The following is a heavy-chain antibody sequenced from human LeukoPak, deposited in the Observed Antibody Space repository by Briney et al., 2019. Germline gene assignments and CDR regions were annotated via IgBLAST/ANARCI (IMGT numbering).Heavy chain of an antibody. CDR1: GFTVSSNY. J-gene: IGHJ5*02. CDR2: IYSGGST. Sequence: GGSLRLSCAASGFTVSSNYMSWVRQAPGKGLEWVSVIYSGGSTYYADSVKGRFTISRDNSKNTLYLQMNSLRAEDTAVYYCARGSYAYWFDPWGQGTLVTVSS. CDR3: ARGSYAYWFDP. D-gene: IGHD4-17*01. V-gene: IGHV3-66*01.